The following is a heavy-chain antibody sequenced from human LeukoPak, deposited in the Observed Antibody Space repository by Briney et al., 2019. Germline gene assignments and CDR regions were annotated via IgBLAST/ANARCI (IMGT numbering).Heavy chain of an antibody. CDR3: AKPLSAASGTDFDY. Sequence: GGSLRLSCAASGFTFSNAWMSWVRQAPGKGLEWVANIKQDGNEKYYADSVKGRFTISRDNAKNSLYLQMNSLRAEDTAVYYCAKPLSAASGTDFDYWGQGTLVTVSS. V-gene: IGHV3-7*05. D-gene: IGHD6-13*01. CDR2: IKQDGNEK. CDR1: GFTFSNAW. J-gene: IGHJ4*02.